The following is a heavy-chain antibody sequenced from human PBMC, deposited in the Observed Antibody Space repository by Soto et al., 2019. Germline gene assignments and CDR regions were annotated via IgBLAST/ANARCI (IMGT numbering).Heavy chain of an antibody. V-gene: IGHV4-59*01. D-gene: IGHD3-10*01. CDR2: ILYTGYT. CDR3: ARERGEWFGDFDY. Sequence: SETLSLTCTVSGGSISDYYWSWIRQPPGKGLEWIGYILYTGYTNYNPSLKSRITISIDTSRNQFSLRLSSVTAADTAVYYCARERGEWFGDFDYWGQGTLVT. CDR1: GGSISDYY. J-gene: IGHJ4*02.